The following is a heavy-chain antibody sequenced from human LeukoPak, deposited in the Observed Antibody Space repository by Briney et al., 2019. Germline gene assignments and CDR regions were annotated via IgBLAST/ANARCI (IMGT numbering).Heavy chain of an antibody. CDR3: ARHSGDTYNWLDP. CDR1: GYTFTSYG. Sequence: GTSVNVSCKASGYTFTSYGISWVRQAPGQGLEWMGWISANNGKSYHPQRVQGRVTMTTDTSSNTAYMELRSLRSDDTAVYYCARHSGDTYNWLDPWGQGTLVTVSS. J-gene: IGHJ5*02. CDR2: ISANNGKS. D-gene: IGHD2-15*01. V-gene: IGHV1-18*01.